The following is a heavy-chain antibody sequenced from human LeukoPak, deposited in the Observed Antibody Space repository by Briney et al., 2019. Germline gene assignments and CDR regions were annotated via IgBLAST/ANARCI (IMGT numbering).Heavy chain of an antibody. CDR2: ISTSGSTI. Sequence: GGSLRLPCAASGFTFSDYSMSWIRQAPGKGLEWVSYISTSGSTIYYADSVKGRFTISRDNAKNSLYLQMNSLRAEDTAVYYCARTDSSGWYGDAFDIWGQGTMVTVSS. D-gene: IGHD6-19*01. V-gene: IGHV3-11*04. CDR3: ARTDSSGWYGDAFDI. J-gene: IGHJ3*02. CDR1: GFTFSDYS.